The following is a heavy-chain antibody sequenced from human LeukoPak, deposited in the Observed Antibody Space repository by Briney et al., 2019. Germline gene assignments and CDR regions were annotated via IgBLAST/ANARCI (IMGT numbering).Heavy chain of an antibody. V-gene: IGHV4-31*03. CDR2: IYYSGST. CDR1: GGSISSSGSY. CDR3: ARGTLSEYLRVGYYFDY. D-gene: IGHD1-14*01. Sequence: SETLSLTCTVSGGSISSSGSYWSWIRQHPGKGLEWIGCIYYSGSTYYNPSLKSRVSISVDTSKNQFSLKLTSVTAADTAVYYCARGTLSEYLRVGYYFDYWGQGTLVTVSS. J-gene: IGHJ4*02.